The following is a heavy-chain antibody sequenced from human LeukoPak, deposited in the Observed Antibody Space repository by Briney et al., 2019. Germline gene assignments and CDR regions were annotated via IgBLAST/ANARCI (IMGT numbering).Heavy chain of an antibody. V-gene: IGHV4-59*01. J-gene: IGHJ4*02. Sequence: SETLSLTCTVSGGSISSYYWSWIRQPPGKGLEWIGYIYYSGSTNYNPSLKSRVTISVDTSKNQFSLKLSSVTAADTVVYYCARGPYSSSWYDFDYWGQGTLVTVSS. CDR2: IYYSGST. D-gene: IGHD6-13*01. CDR3: ARGPYSSSWYDFDY. CDR1: GGSISSYY.